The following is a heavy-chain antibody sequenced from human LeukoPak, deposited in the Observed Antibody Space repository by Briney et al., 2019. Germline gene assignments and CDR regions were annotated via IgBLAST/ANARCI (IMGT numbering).Heavy chain of an antibody. V-gene: IGHV5-51*01. D-gene: IGHD1-26*01. CDR1: GYTFTSYW. CDR3: ARPRATVGATIDY. CDR2: IYPGDSDT. Sequence: GESLKISCQGSGYTFTSYWIGWVRQLPGKGLEWMRIIYPGDSDTRYSPSLQGQVTISADKSISTAYLQWSSLKASDTAIYYCARPRATVGATIDYWGQGTLVTVSS. J-gene: IGHJ4*02.